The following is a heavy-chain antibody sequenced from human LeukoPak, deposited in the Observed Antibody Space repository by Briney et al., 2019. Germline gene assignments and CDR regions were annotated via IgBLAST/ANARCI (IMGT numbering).Heavy chain of an antibody. V-gene: IGHV1-2*03. CDR3: AREIGGILVFDY. CDR1: GYTFTGYY. CDR2: INPNSGDT. J-gene: IGHJ4*02. D-gene: IGHD5-18*01. Sequence: LGASVKVSCKASGYTFTGYYLHWVRQAPGQGLEWMGWINPNSGDTNYAQKFQGRVTMTRDTSISTAYMELSRLRSDDTAVYYCAREIGGILVFDYWGQGTLVTVSS.